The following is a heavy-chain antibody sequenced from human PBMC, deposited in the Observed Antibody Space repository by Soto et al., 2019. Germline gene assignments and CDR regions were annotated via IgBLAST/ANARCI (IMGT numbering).Heavy chain of an antibody. CDR2: ISYDGSNK. J-gene: IGHJ2*01. CDR1: GFTFSSYA. Sequence: QVQLVESGGGVVQPGRSLRLSCAASGFTFSSYAMHWVRQAPGKGLEWVAVISYDGSNKYYADSVKGRFTISRDSSKNTLYLQMNSLRAEDTAVYYCARPLWRDDYNWGYFDLWGRGTLVTVSS. CDR3: ARPLWRDDYNWGYFDL. V-gene: IGHV3-30-3*01. D-gene: IGHD4-4*01.